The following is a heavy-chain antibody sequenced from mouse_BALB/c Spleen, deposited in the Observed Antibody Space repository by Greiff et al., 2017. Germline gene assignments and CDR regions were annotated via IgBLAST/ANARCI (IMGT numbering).Heavy chain of an antibody. Sequence: VKLVESGAELMKPGASVKISCKATGYTFSSYWIEWVKQRPGHGLEWIGEILPGSGSTNYNEKFKGKATFTADTSSNTAYMQLSSLTSEDSAVYYCARGGNYGYFDVWGAGTTVTVSS. J-gene: IGHJ1*01. V-gene: IGHV1-9*01. D-gene: IGHD2-1*01. CDR3: ARGGNYGYFDV. CDR1: GYTFSSYW. CDR2: ILPGSGST.